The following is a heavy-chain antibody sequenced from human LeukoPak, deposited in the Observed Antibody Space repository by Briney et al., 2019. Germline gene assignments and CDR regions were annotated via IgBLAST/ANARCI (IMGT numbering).Heavy chain of an antibody. CDR2: ISGSGGST. D-gene: IGHD3-10*01. Sequence: GGSLRLSCAASGFTFSSYAMSWVRQAPGKGLEWVSAISGSGGSTYYADSVKGRFTISRDNSKNPLYLKMNSMRAEDTAVYYCAKDLRRTRITMVRGVAYYFDYWGQGTLVTVSS. J-gene: IGHJ4*02. CDR1: GFTFSSYA. V-gene: IGHV3-23*01. CDR3: AKDLRRTRITMVRGVAYYFDY.